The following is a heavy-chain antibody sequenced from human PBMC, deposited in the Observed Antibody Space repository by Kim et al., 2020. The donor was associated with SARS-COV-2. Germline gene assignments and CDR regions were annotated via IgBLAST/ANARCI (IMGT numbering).Heavy chain of an antibody. Sequence: GGSLRLSCAASGFTFSSYSMNWVRQAPGKGLEWVSYISSSSSTIYYADSVKGRFTISRDNAKNSLYLQMNSLRPEDTAVYYCAGSNEGVVAAGEEAFEIWGQGTMVTVSS. CDR1: GFTFSSYS. V-gene: IGHV3-48*04. CDR2: ISSSSSTI. CDR3: AGSNEGVVAAGEEAFEI. D-gene: IGHD2-15*01. J-gene: IGHJ3*02.